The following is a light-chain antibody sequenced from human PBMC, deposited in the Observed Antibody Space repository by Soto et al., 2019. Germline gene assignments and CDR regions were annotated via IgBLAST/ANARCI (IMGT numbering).Light chain of an antibody. CDR2: SAS. CDR3: QQLSSYQLN. J-gene: IGKJ4*01. CDR1: QALSNY. V-gene: IGKV1-9*01. Sequence: DIQLTQSPSVLSASVGDTVTITCRASQALSNYLAWYQQKPGKAPDLLIYSASTLQSGVPSRFSGSGSETEFSLTIRALQPEDFETYYCQQLSSYQLNFGGGTKVDIX.